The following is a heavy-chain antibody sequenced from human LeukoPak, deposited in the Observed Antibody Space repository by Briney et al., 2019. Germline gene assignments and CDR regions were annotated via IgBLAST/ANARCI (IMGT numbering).Heavy chain of an antibody. CDR3: ARDPGIVVVIDDAFDI. Sequence: GGSLRLSCAASGFTFSNHSMNWVRQAPGKGLEWVSSISSSSSYIFYADSVMGRFTISRDNAKNSLYLQMNSLRAEDTAVYYCARDPGIVVVIDDAFDIWGQATMVTVSS. CDR1: GFTFSNHS. CDR2: ISSSSSYI. D-gene: IGHD3-22*01. J-gene: IGHJ3*02. V-gene: IGHV3-21*01.